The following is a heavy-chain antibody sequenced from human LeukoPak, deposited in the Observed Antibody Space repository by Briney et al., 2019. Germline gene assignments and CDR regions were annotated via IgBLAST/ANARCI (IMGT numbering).Heavy chain of an antibody. J-gene: IGHJ4*02. D-gene: IGHD3-22*01. V-gene: IGHV3-15*01. CDR3: TLHPHDNSGYLPRYY. CDR2: IKSKADGATT. Sequence: GGSLRLSCAASGFTFTNAWMSGVRQAPGRGREWGGGIKSKADGATTDSAPPVKARFTISRNHSKTTLYLQMNSLKTEDTPVYYCTLHPHDNSGYLPRYYWGQGTLVTVSS. CDR1: GFTFTNAW.